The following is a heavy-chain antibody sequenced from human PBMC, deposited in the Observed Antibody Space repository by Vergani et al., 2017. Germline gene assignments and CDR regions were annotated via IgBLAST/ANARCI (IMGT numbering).Heavy chain of an antibody. D-gene: IGHD3-16*02. CDR3: ARPSAGFWGSYPGAFDI. CDR2: VYPGDSDT. Sequence: EVQLVQSGAEVKKPGESLKISCEGSGYTFTDYWVGWVRQKPGKGLEWMGVVYPGDSDTRYSPSFQGQVTISADKSISTAYLQWSSLKASDTAMYYCARPSAGFWGSYPGAFDIWGQGTMVTVSS. V-gene: IGHV5-51*01. J-gene: IGHJ3*02. CDR1: GYTFTDYW.